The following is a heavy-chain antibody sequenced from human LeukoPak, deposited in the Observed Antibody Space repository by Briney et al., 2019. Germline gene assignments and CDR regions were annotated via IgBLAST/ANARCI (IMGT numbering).Heavy chain of an antibody. CDR1: GGTFSSYA. D-gene: IGHD3-9*01. V-gene: IGHV1-69*04. Sequence: SVKVSCKASGGTFSSYAISWVRQAPGQGLEWMGRIIPILGIANYAQKFQGRVTITADKSTSTAYMELSSLRSEDTAVYYCARGAYYDILTGYPTPYYYGMDVWGQGTTVTVSS. CDR3: ARGAYYDILTGYPTPYYYGMDV. J-gene: IGHJ6*02. CDR2: IIPILGIA.